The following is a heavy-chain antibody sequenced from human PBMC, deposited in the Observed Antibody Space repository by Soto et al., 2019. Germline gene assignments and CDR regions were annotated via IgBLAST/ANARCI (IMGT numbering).Heavy chain of an antibody. CDR3: AKGPTIFGVLISYYFYYGLDV. J-gene: IGHJ6*04. D-gene: IGHD3-3*01. CDR1: RLTFSSYA. CDR2: ISSSGAST. V-gene: IGHV3-23*01. Sequence: EVHLLESGGGLVQPGGSLRLSCAASRLTFSSYAMSWVRQAPGKGLEWVSAISSSGASTYSADSVKGRFTISRDNSKKILYRQLSGLRAEDTAVYYCAKGPTIFGVLISYYFYYGLDVWGKGATVTVSS.